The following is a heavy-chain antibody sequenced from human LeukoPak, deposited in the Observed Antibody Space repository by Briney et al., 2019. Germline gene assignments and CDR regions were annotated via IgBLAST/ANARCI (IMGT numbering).Heavy chain of an antibody. CDR2: IYTSGST. CDR3: ARGPGGYDFWSITGAFDI. CDR1: GGSISSYY. J-gene: IGHJ3*02. D-gene: IGHD3-3*01. V-gene: IGHV4-4*07. Sequence: KPSETLSLTCTVSGGSISSYYWSWIRQPAGKGLEWIGRIYTSGSTNYNPSLKSRVTMSVGTSKNQFSLKLSSVTAADTAVYYCARGPGGYDFWSITGAFDIWGQGTMVTVSS.